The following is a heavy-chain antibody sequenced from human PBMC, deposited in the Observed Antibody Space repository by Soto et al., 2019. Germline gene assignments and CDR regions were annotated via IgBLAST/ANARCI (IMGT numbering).Heavy chain of an antibody. D-gene: IGHD6-13*01. Sequence: QVQLVQSGAEVKKPGASVKVSCKASGYTFTSYGMSWVRQAPGQGLEWMGRIRAYNGNTNYSQKLQGRATMTTDTSTSTAYMELRSLRSDDTAVYYCARVAQYSSSWRFDYWGQGTLVTVSS. CDR1: GYTFTSYG. CDR3: ARVAQYSSSWRFDY. V-gene: IGHV1-18*01. CDR2: IRAYNGNT. J-gene: IGHJ4*02.